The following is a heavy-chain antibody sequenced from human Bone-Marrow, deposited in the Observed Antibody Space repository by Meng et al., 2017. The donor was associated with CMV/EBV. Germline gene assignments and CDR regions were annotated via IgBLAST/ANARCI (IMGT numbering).Heavy chain of an antibody. CDR3: ARGLKSGYDSYNWFDP. Sequence: SETLSLTCTVSGYSISSGYYWGWIRQPPGKGLEWIGSIYHSGSTYYNPSLKSRVTISVDTSKNQFSLKLSSVTAADTAVYYCARGLKSGYDSYNWFDPWGQGTLVTFSS. J-gene: IGHJ5*02. CDR2: IYHSGST. D-gene: IGHD5-12*01. V-gene: IGHV4-38-2*02. CDR1: GYSISSGYY.